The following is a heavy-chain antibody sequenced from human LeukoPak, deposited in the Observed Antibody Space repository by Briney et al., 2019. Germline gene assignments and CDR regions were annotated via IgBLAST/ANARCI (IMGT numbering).Heavy chain of an antibody. CDR3: ARGRGLTYYMDV. D-gene: IGHD3-10*01. CDR1: XXXXSSYG. CDR2: IWYDGSNK. J-gene: IGHJ6*03. Sequence: SXXXXSSYGMHXVRQAPGKGLEWVAVIWYDGSNKYYADSVKGRFTISRDNSKNTLYLQMNSLRAEDTAVYYCARGRGLTYYMDVWGKGTTVTVSS. V-gene: IGHV3-33*01.